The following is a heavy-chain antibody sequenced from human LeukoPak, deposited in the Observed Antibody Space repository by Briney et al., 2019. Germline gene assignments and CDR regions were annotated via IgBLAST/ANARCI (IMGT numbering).Heavy chain of an antibody. CDR1: GGTFSSYA. D-gene: IGHD6-19*01. CDR3: AREGIAVAGTFDY. CDR2: IIPILGIA. V-gene: IGHV1-69*04. J-gene: IGHJ4*02. Sequence: PQASVKVSCKASGGTFSSYAISWVRQAPGQGLEWMGRIIPILGIANYAQKFQGRVTITADKSTSTAYMELSSLRSEDTAVYYCAREGIAVAGTFDYWGQGTLVTVSS.